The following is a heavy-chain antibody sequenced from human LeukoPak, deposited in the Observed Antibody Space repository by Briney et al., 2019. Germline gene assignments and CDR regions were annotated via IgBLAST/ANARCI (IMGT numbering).Heavy chain of an antibody. J-gene: IGHJ4*02. CDR3: ARDVEIYYYDSSGYIDY. Sequence: QPGGSLRLSCAASGFTFSSYSMNWVRQAPGKGLEWVSYISSSSSTICYADSVKGRFTISRDNAKNSLYLQMNSLRAEDTAVYYCARDVEIYYYDSSGYIDYWGQGTLVTVSS. V-gene: IGHV3-48*04. CDR2: ISSSSSTI. CDR1: GFTFSSYS. D-gene: IGHD3-22*01.